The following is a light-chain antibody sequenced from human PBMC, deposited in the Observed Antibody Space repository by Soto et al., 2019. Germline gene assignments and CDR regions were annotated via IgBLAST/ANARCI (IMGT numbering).Light chain of an antibody. CDR1: TSNIGRSI. CDR2: GNT. J-gene: IGLJ3*02. Sequence: QSVLTQSPSVSGTPGQRVTISCSGITSNIGRSIVSWYQHFPGAAPKVIIIGNTKRPLGVPDRFSGSKSGASASLAISGLQAEDEADYYCQSYDRTLRGSLFGGGTKLTVL. V-gene: IGLV1-44*01. CDR3: QSYDRTLRGSL.